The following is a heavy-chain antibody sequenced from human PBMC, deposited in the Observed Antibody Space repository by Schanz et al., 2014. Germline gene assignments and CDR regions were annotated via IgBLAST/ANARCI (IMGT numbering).Heavy chain of an antibody. Sequence: ESGGGLVKPGESLRLSCAASGFSLSSYNMNWVRQAPGKGLEWVSSISSSSSYIYYADSVKGRFTVSRDNSKNTLYLQMNSLRAEDTAVYYCARGGGAAASTWGQGTLVTVSS. J-gene: IGHJ5*02. CDR2: ISSSSSYI. D-gene: IGHD6-13*01. CDR3: ARGGGAAAST. CDR1: GFSLSSYN. V-gene: IGHV3-21*01.